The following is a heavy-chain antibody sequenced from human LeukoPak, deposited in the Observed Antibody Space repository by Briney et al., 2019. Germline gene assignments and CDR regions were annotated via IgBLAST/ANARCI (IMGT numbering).Heavy chain of an antibody. CDR1: GGSFSGYY. CDR2: INHSGST. Sequence: SETLSLTCAVYGGSFSGYYWSWIRQPPGKGLEWIGEINHSGSTNYNPSLKSRVTISVDTSKNQFSLKLTSVTAADTAWYYCARKTQGYGSGRRPFDPWGQGTLVTVSS. J-gene: IGHJ5*02. CDR3: ARKTQGYGSGRRPFDP. D-gene: IGHD3-10*01. V-gene: IGHV4-34*01.